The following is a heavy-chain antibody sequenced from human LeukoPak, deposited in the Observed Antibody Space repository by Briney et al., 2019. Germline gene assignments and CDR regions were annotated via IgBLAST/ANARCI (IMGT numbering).Heavy chain of an antibody. CDR3: ARDLIAVRPGWFDP. CDR1: GYTFTTYG. CDR2: ISAYNGNT. Sequence: ASVKVSCKASGYTFTTYGISCVRLAPGQGLEWMGWISAYNGNTNYAQQFQGRVTMTTDTSMSTAYMELRSLRSDDTAVCYCARDLIAVRPGWFDPWGQGSLVTVSS. D-gene: IGHD6-6*01. J-gene: IGHJ5*02. V-gene: IGHV1-18*01.